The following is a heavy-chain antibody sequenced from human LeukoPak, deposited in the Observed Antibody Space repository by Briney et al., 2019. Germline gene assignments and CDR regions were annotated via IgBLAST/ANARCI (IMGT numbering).Heavy chain of an antibody. V-gene: IGHV4-34*01. J-gene: IGHJ6*02. CDR1: GGSFSGYY. D-gene: IGHD6-13*01. Sequence: SETLSLTCAVYGGSFSGYYWSWIRQPPGKGLEWIGEINHSGSTNYNPSLKSRVTISVDTSKNQFSLKLSSVTAADTAVYYCARGRSDSSSWTDQGKKYYYGMDVWGQGTTVTVSS. CDR2: INHSGST. CDR3: ARGRSDSSSWTDQGKKYYYGMDV.